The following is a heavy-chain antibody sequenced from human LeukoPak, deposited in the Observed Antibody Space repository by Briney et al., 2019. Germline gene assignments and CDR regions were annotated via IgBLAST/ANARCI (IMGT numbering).Heavy chain of an antibody. D-gene: IGHD3-10*01. Sequence: PSETLCLTCAVYGGSFSGYYWSWIRQPPGKGLEWIGEINHSGRTNYNPSLKSRVTISVDTTKNQFSLKLTSVTAADTAVYYCARGLELWFGGAHDDWGQGTLVTVAS. CDR1: GGSFSGYY. J-gene: IGHJ4*02. V-gene: IGHV4-34*01. CDR2: INHSGRT. CDR3: ARGLELWFGGAHDD.